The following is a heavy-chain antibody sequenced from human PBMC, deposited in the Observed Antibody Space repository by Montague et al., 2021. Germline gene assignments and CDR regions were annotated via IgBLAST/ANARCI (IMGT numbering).Heavy chain of an antibody. J-gene: IGHJ4*02. CDR3: AHGIVVVSAAYYFDY. D-gene: IGHD2-2*01. CDR2: IYWDDDK. V-gene: IGHV2-5*02. CDR1: GFSLSTSGVG. Sequence: PALVKPTKTLTLTCTFSGFSLSTSGVGVGWIRQPPGKALEWLALIYWDDDKRYSPSLKGRLTITKDTSKNQVVLTMTNMDPVDTATDYCAHGIVVVSAAYYFDYWGQGTLVTVSS.